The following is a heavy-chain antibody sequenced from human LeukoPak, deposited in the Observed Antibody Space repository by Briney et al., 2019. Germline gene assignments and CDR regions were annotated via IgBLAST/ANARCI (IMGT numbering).Heavy chain of an antibody. CDR1: GLTFNDYY. CDR3: ARGQVPAARGYNWFDP. V-gene: IGHV4-34*01. J-gene: IGHJ5*02. Sequence: PSETLSLTCAVYGLTFNDYYWNWIRQPPGKGLEWIGEINARGGTNYNPSLKSRVTISVDTSKKQFSLRLTSMIAADTALYYCARGQVPAARGYNWFDPWGQGTLVTVSS. D-gene: IGHD2-2*01. CDR2: INARGGT.